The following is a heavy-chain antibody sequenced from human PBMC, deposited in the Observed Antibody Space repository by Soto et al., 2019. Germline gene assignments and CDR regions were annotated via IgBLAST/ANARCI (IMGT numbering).Heavy chain of an antibody. CDR2: ICPGDSDT. Sequence: GESLKISCKGSGYSFTSYWIGWVRQLPGKGLEWMGIICPGDSDTRYSPSFQGQVTISADKSISTAYLQWSSLKASDTAMYYCARQPHYYDSSGYPYDAFDIWGQGTMVTVSS. V-gene: IGHV5-51*01. CDR3: ARQPHYYDSSGYPYDAFDI. CDR1: GYSFTSYW. D-gene: IGHD3-22*01. J-gene: IGHJ3*02.